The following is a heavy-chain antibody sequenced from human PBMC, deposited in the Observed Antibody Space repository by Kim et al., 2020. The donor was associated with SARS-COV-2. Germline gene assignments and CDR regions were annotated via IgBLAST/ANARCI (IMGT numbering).Heavy chain of an antibody. CDR1: SVFFSLDAHN. V-gene: IGHV4-39*01. CDR2: IHYSGST. D-gene: IGHD1-26*01. J-gene: IGHJ4*02. Sequence: TLSLTCPVSSVFFSLDAHNWAWIRQPPGKGLEWIGSIHYSGSTSYNPSLERRVTTSIDTSKNEFSLKLTSVTAADTAVYYCAGLAVVGWATNEYWGQGTLVTVSS. CDR3: AGLAVVGWATNEY.